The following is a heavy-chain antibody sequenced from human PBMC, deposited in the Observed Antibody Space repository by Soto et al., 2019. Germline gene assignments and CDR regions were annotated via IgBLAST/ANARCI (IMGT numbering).Heavy chain of an antibody. V-gene: IGHV3-23*01. J-gene: IGHJ4*02. Sequence: EVQLLESGGGLVQPGGSLRLSCAASGFTFSSYAMSWVRQAPGKGLEWVSSISGSGGSTFYADSVKGRFTISRDNSKNTLYLQINSLRGEDTAVYYCAKDLRVSGGDYAPGDYWGQGTLFTVSS. CDR3: AKDLRVSGGDYAPGDY. CDR2: ISGSGGST. CDR1: GFTFSSYA. D-gene: IGHD4-17*01.